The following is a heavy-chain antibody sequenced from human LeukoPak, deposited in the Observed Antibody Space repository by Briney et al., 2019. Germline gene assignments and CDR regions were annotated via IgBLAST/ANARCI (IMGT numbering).Heavy chain of an antibody. V-gene: IGHV1-24*01. Sequence: ASVKVSCKVSGHTLTELSLHWVRQAPGKGPEWMGGFDPGDGKIIYAQKFQGRVTMTEDTSTETAYMEFNSLRSEDTAVYYCAAGEWEQLLDYWGQGTLVTVSS. J-gene: IGHJ4*02. CDR1: GHTLTELS. CDR3: AAGEWEQLLDY. CDR2: FDPGDGKI. D-gene: IGHD5-24*01.